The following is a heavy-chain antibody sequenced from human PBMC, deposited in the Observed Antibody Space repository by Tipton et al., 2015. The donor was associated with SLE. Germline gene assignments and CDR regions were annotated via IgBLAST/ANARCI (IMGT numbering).Heavy chain of an antibody. D-gene: IGHD1-1*01. CDR1: GYTFSSHW. V-gene: IGHV5-51*03. Sequence: VQLVQSGAEVKKSGDSLKISCQGSGYTFSSHWIAWVRQMPGKSPEWMGSIYPSDSETRYSPSYQGRVTSPADKSTNTVYLHWSSLKRSDSAMCYCARSALTTNEGWFDPWGRGTLVNVSS. CDR3: ARSALTTNEGWFDP. CDR2: IYPSDSET. J-gene: IGHJ5*02.